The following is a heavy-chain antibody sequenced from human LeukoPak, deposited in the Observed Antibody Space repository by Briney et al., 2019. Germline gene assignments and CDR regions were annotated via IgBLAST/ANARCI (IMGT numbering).Heavy chain of an antibody. CDR1: SGSVSSGSYY. CDR2: ISYSGST. CDR3: ARDTYDYGYTFDI. D-gene: IGHD3-16*01. V-gene: IGHV4-61*01. J-gene: IGHJ3*02. Sequence: SETLSLTCTVSSGSVSSGSYYWSWILQAPGKGLEWIGYISYSGSTNYNPSLKSRVTISVDTSKNQFSLNLRSVTAADTAVYYCARDTYDYGYTFDIWGQGTMVTVSS.